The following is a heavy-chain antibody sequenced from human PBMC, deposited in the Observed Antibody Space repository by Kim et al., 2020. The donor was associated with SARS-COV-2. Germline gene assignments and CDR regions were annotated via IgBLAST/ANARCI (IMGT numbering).Heavy chain of an antibody. V-gene: IGHV3-30*18. CDR1: GFTFSSYG. CDR3: AKGGNSYGILRLLAS. J-gene: IGHJ4*02. D-gene: IGHD5-18*01. CDR2: ISYDGSNK. Sequence: GGSLRLSCAASGFTFSSYGMHWVRQAPGKGLEWVAVISYDGSNKYYADSVKGRFTISRDNSKNTLYLQMNSLRAEDTAVYYCAKGGNSYGILRLLASWGQGTLVTVSS.